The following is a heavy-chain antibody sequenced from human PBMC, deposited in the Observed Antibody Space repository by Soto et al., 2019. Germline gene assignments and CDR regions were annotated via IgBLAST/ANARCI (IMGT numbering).Heavy chain of an antibody. Sequence: GGSLRLSCAASGFTFSDYYMSWIRQAPGKGLEWVSYISSSSSYTNYADSVKGRFTISRDNAKNSLYLQMNSLRAEDTAVYYCASANMNFDYWGQGTLVTVSS. J-gene: IGHJ4*02. D-gene: IGHD3-16*01. CDR1: GFTFSDYY. CDR2: ISSSSSYT. CDR3: ASANMNFDY. V-gene: IGHV3-11*06.